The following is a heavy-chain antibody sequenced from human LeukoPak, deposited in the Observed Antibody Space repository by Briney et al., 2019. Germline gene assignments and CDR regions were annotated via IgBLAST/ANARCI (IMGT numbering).Heavy chain of an antibody. CDR1: GFTFSSYA. CDR3: AKWGDGYNSLDY. Sequence: GGSLRLSCAASGFTFSSYAMGWVRQAPGKGLEWVSAISGSGGSTYHADSVKGRFTISRDNSKNTLYLQMNSLRAEDTAVYYCAKWGDGYNSLDYWGQGTVVTVSS. V-gene: IGHV3-23*01. D-gene: IGHD5-24*01. J-gene: IGHJ4*02. CDR2: ISGSGGST.